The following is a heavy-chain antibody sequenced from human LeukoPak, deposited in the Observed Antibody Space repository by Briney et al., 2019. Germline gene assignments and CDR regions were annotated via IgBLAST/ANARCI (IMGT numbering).Heavy chain of an antibody. J-gene: IGHJ4*02. CDR2: IDWDDDK. V-gene: IGHV2-70*11. CDR1: GFSLSTSGMC. CDR3: ARSPYGDYGLYYFDY. D-gene: IGHD4-17*01. Sequence: SGPTLVNHTQTLTLTCTFSGFSLSTSGMCVSWIRQPPGKALEWLARIDWDDDKYYSTSLKTRLSISKDTSKNQAVLTMTNMDPVDTATYYCARSPYGDYGLYYFDYWGQGTLVTVSS.